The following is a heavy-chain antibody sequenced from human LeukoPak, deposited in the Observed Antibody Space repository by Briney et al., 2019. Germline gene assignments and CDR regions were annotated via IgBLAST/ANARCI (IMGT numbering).Heavy chain of an antibody. CDR1: GGSISNY. CDR3: ARGAVAYYYFDN. D-gene: IGHD6-19*01. J-gene: IGHJ4*02. CDR2: MYYSGST. V-gene: IGHV4-59*01. Sequence: SETLSLTCTVSGGSISNYWSWIRPPPGKGLGWIGYMYYSGSTNYNPSLKSRVTISVDTSKNQFSLKLSSVTAADTAVYYCARGAVAYYYFDNWGQGTLVTVSS.